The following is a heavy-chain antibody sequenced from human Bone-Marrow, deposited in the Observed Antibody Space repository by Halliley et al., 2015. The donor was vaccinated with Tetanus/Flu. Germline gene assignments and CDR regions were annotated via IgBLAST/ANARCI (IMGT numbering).Heavy chain of an antibody. CDR1: RATFSSNT. CDR3: AALDLLGGDTDA. J-gene: IGHJ5*02. V-gene: IGHV1-69*06. D-gene: IGHD1-26*01. Sequence: QLVQSGAEVKKAGSTVKVSCKTSRATFSSNTFTWVRQAPGQGLEWMGAIIPTLRTTNYAQRFQGRVTITADRSSSTSYMGLSGLTPEDTAVYYCAALDLLGGDTDAGGPGALVTVSS. CDR2: IIPTLRTT.